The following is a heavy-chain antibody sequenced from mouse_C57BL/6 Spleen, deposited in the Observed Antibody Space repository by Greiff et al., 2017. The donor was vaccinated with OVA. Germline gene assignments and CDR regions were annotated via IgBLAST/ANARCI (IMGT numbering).Heavy chain of an antibody. Sequence: QVQLQQPGAELVMPGASVKLSCKASGYTFTSYWMHWVKQRPGQGLEWIGEIDPSDSYTNYNQKFKGKSTMTVEKSSSTAYMQLSSLTSEDSAVYCCENSSYGYARDYWGQGTTVTVSS. CDR2: IDPSDSYT. CDR1: GYTFTSYW. J-gene: IGHJ4*01. V-gene: IGHV1-69*01. CDR3: ENSSYGYARDY. D-gene: IGHD1-1*02.